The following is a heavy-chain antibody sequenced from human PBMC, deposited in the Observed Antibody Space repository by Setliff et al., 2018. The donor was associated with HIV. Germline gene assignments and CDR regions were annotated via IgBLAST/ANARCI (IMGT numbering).Heavy chain of an antibody. CDR2: ISHSGST. V-gene: IGHV4-34*01. CDR3: ARAIVKTGYHTKSRVFDY. CDR1: GGSFSGYY. D-gene: IGHD3-9*01. J-gene: IGHJ4*02. Sequence: SETLSLTCAVYGGSFSGYYWSWIRQPPGKGLEWIGEISHSGSTNYNPSLKSRVTISVDTSQNQFSLKLSSVTAADTAVYYCARAIVKTGYHTKSRVFDYWGQGTLVTVSS.